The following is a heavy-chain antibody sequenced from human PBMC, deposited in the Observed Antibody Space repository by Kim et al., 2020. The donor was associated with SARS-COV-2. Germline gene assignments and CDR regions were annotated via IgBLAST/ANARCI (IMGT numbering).Heavy chain of an antibody. D-gene: IGHD3-22*01. Sequence: ASVKVSCKASGYTFTGYYMHWVRQAPGQGLEWMGRINPNSGGTNYAQKFQGRVTMTRDTSISTAYMELSRLRSDDTAVYYCARDDPYDYDSSGPRDYWGQGTLVTVSS. V-gene: IGHV1-2*06. CDR1: GYTFTGYY. CDR2: INPNSGGT. CDR3: ARDDPYDYDSSGPRDY. J-gene: IGHJ4*02.